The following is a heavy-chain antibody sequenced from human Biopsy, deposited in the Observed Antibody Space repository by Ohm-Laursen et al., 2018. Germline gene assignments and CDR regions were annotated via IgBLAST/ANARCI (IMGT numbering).Heavy chain of an antibody. CDR1: GESFNCYY. V-gene: IGHV4-34*01. CDR3: VRGVDYYDPYHYYALDV. CDR2: INHSGRT. D-gene: IGHD3-22*01. J-gene: IGHJ6*02. Sequence: VTLSLTCAVYGESFNCYYWSWIRQTPGKGREWIGEINHSGRTNYNPSLKSRVTISVDTSKNQFPLKVRSVTAADTAVYYCVRGVDYYDPYHYYALDVWGQGTTVTVSS.